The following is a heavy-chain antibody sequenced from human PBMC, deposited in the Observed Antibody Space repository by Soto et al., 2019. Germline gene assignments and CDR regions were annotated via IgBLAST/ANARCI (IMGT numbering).Heavy chain of an antibody. D-gene: IGHD3-22*01. V-gene: IGHV3-21*01. CDR2: ISSSSSYI. CDR1: GFTFSSYS. CDR3: ARDPYYYASSPIGVAFDI. Sequence: EVQLVESGGGLVQPGGSLRLSCAASGFTFSSYSMNWVRQAPGKGLEWVSSISSSSSYIYYADSVKGRFTISRDNAKNSLYRQMNSLRAEDTAVYSCARDPYYYASSPIGVAFDIWGKGTMVTVSS. J-gene: IGHJ3*02.